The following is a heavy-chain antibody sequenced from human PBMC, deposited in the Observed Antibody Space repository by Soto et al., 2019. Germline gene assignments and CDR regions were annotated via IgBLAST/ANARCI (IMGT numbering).Heavy chain of an antibody. CDR1: GFTVGTNY. D-gene: IGHD4-4*01. Sequence: EVRLVESGGGLVQPGESLRLSCEASGFTVGTNYISWVRQSPGKGLEWVSVIYAAGHTYYPDSVKGRFTISRDKSLNTVSLQMSSLRVDDTADYYCARAIVTPGTYYIDVWGKGTTVTVSS. J-gene: IGHJ6*03. CDR2: IYAAGHT. V-gene: IGHV3-66*01. CDR3: ARAIVTPGTYYIDV.